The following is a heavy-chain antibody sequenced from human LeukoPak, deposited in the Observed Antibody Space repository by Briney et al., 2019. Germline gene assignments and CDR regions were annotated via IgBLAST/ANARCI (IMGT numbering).Heavy chain of an antibody. Sequence: TGGSLRLSCAASGFIVSENYMSWVRQAPGKGLEWVSTVYSGGLTFYADPVKGRFTISRDNSKNTLYLQMSGLRAEDTAVYYCVRDRWPGLGDFWGQGTTVTVSS. J-gene: IGHJ6*02. CDR2: VYSGGLT. CDR1: GFIVSENY. D-gene: IGHD6-19*01. V-gene: IGHV3-66*01. CDR3: VRDRWPGLGDF.